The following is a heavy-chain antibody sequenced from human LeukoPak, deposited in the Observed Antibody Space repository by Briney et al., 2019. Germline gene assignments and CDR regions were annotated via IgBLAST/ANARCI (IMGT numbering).Heavy chain of an antibody. CDR2: IYYSGST. Sequence: PSEPLSLTCSVSGGSISSSSYYWGRVRQPPGKGLEWIGSIYYSGSTYYNPSLKSRVTISVDTSKNQFSLKLSSVTAADTAVYYCARDLLKYYYDSSGYTGLDAFDIWGQGTMVTVSS. V-gene: IGHV4-39*07. CDR3: ARDLLKYYYDSSGYTGLDAFDI. CDR1: GGSISSSSYY. D-gene: IGHD3-22*01. J-gene: IGHJ3*02.